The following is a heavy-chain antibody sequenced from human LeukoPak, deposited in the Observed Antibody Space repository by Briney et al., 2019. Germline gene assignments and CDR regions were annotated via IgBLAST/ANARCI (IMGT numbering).Heavy chain of an antibody. J-gene: IGHJ4*02. CDR1: GFTFDDYA. CDR3: AKGVLPDYYDSSGPLFDY. CDR2: ISCNSGSI. D-gene: IGHD3-22*01. Sequence: GGSLRLSCAASGFTFDDYAMHWVRQAPGKGLEWVSGISCNSGSIGYADSVKGRFTISRENAKNSLYLQMNSLRAEDTALYYCAKGVLPDYYDSSGPLFDYWGQGTLVTVSS. V-gene: IGHV3-9*01.